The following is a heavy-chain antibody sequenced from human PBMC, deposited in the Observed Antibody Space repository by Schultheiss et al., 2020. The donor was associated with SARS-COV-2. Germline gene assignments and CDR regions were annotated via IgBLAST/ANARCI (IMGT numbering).Heavy chain of an antibody. CDR2: IYSTGST. CDR1: GGPVSGSTYY. Sequence: GSLRLSCTASGGPVSGSTYYWSWIRQPPGKGLEWIGYIYSTGSTNYIPSLRSRVTMSVDTSKNQLSLKLSSVTATDTAVYYCARDRASRGVDYWGQGTLVTVSS. V-gene: IGHV4-61*01. CDR3: ARDRASRGVDY. J-gene: IGHJ4*02. D-gene: IGHD3-10*01.